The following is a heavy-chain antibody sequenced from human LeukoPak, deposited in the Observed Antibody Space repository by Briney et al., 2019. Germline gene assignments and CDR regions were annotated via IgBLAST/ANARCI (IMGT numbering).Heavy chain of an antibody. CDR3: AKCMGATKCA. CDR2: ISGSGGST. Sequence: PGGSLRLSCAASGFTFSSYWMHWVRQAPGKGLEWVSAISGSGGSTYYADSVKGRFTISRDNSKNTLYLQMNSLRAEDTAVYYCAKCMGATKCAWGQGTLVTVSS. J-gene: IGHJ5*02. CDR1: GFTFSSYW. V-gene: IGHV3-23*01. D-gene: IGHD1-26*01.